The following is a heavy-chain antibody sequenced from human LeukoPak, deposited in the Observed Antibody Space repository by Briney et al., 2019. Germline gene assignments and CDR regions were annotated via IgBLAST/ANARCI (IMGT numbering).Heavy chain of an antibody. CDR3: ARVGHIGYYYYGMDV. V-gene: IGHV3-30*02. D-gene: IGHD2-21*01. CDR2: IQYDTGNK. J-gene: IGHJ6*02. CDR1: GFIFSNFG. Sequence: GGSLRLSCAASGFIFSNFGMHWVRQAPGKGLEWVAFIQYDTGNKYYPDSVKGRFTVSRDNSRNTLYLQMNSLRAEDTAVYYCARVGHIGYYYYGMDVWGQGTTVTVSS.